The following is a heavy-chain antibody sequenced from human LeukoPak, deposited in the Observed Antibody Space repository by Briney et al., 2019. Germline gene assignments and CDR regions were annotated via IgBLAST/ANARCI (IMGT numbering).Heavy chain of an antibody. CDR1: GFTFDDYA. CDR3: AKDMGYSSGWYTFDY. D-gene: IGHD6-19*01. CDR2: ISWNSGSI. J-gene: IGHJ4*02. V-gene: IGHV3-9*01. Sequence: QPGRSLRLSCAASGFTFDDYAMHWVRQAPGKGLEWVSGISWNSGSIGYADSVKGRFTISRDNAKNSLYLQMNSLRAEDTALYYCAKDMGYSSGWYTFDYWGQGTLVTVSS.